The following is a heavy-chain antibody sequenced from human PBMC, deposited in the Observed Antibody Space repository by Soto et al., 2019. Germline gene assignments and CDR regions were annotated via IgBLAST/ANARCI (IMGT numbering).Heavy chain of an antibody. CDR3: ARGRDIVATIGGIDWFDP. Sequence: SQTLSLTCAISVDSVSCNSAAWNWIRPSPSRGLEWLGRTYYRSKWYNDYAVSVKSRITINPDTSKNQFSLQLNSVTPEDTAVYYCARGRDIVATIGGIDWFDPWGQGTLVTVSS. CDR1: VDSVSCNSAA. D-gene: IGHD5-12*01. V-gene: IGHV6-1*01. CDR2: TYYRSKWYN. J-gene: IGHJ5*02.